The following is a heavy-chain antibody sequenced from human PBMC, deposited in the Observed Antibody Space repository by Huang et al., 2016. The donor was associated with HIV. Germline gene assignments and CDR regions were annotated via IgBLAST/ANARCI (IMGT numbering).Heavy chain of an antibody. CDR2: IKGSEK. D-gene: IGHD4-4*01. Sequence: EVQLVDSGGGLVQPGGSLRLSCAASGFTFSSYWMNWVRQAPGKGLEWVANIKGSEKYYVDSVKGRFTISGDNAKNSLFLQMSSLGAEDTAVYYCARTYDYNDPGAFDIWGQGTMVTVSS. CDR1: GFTFSSYW. J-gene: IGHJ3*02. CDR3: ARTYDYNDPGAFDI. V-gene: IGHV3-7*01.